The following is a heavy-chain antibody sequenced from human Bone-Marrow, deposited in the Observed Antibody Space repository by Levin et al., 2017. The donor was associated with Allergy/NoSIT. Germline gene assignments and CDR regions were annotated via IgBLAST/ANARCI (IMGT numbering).Heavy chain of an antibody. CDR1: GFTFSDYY. CDR3: ARDATARIWDSSREDFDY. J-gene: IGHJ4*02. Sequence: GGSLRLSCAASGFTFSDYYMTWIRQAPGKGLEWVSCISSSGSIKYYADSVKGRFTISRDNAKNSLYLQMNSLRAEDTAVYYCARDATARIWDSSREDFDYWGQGTLVTVSS. CDR2: ISSSGSIK. V-gene: IGHV3-11*01. D-gene: IGHD6-13*01.